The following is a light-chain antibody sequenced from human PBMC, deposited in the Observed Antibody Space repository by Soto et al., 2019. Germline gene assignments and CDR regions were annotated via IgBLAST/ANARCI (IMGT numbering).Light chain of an antibody. V-gene: IGLV2-8*01. CDR3: KSYAGSNTYV. Sequence: QSGLTESPSASGSPGQSVTISCTGTKNDIGVYDFVSWYQHHPGKAPRLIIYEVVQRPSGVPDRFSGSKSGNTASLTVSGLQAADEADYFCKSYAGSNTYVFGSGTKVTV. J-gene: IGLJ1*01. CDR2: EVV. CDR1: KNDIGVYDF.